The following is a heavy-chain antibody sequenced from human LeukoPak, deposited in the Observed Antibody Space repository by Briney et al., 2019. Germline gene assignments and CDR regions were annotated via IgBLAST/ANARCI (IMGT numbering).Heavy chain of an antibody. J-gene: IGHJ4*02. CDR1: GGSISSSSYY. CDR2: IYTSGST. V-gene: IGHV4-61*02. Sequence: SETLSLTCTVSGGSISSSSYYWGWLRQPAGKGLEWLGRIYTSGSTNYNPSLKSRVTMSVDTSKNQFSLKLSSVTAADTAVYYCARDQLGIFDYWGQGTLVTVSS. CDR3: ARDQLGIFDY. D-gene: IGHD7-27*01.